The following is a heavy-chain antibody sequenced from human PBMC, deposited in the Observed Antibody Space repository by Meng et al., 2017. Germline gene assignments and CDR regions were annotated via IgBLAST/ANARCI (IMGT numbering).Heavy chain of an antibody. V-gene: IGHV4-4*02. J-gene: IGHJ4*02. CDR3: ARGRYSSGWDRFDY. CDR2: IYHSGST. Sequence: QVWLQEAGPGLVKPAGTLSLPWAVSGGSISSSNWVRWVRQPPGKGLEWIGEIYHSGSTNYNPSLKSRVTISVDKSKNQFSLKLSSVTAADTAVYYCARGRYSSGWDRFDYWGQGTLVTVSS. CDR1: GGSISSSNW. D-gene: IGHD6-19*01.